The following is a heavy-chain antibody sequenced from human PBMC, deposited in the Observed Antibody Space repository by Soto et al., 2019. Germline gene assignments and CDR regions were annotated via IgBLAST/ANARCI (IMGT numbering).Heavy chain of an antibody. D-gene: IGHD3-22*01. CDR1: GGSISSGDYY. Sequence: QVQLQESGPGLVKPSQTLSLTCTVSGGSISSGDYYWRWIRQPPGKGLEWSGYIYYSGSTYYNPSLKSRVTISVDTSKNQFSLKLSSVTAADTAVYYCARGMYYYDSSGLGGAFDIWGQGTMVTVSS. J-gene: IGHJ3*02. V-gene: IGHV4-30-4*01. CDR2: IYYSGST. CDR3: ARGMYYYDSSGLGGAFDI.